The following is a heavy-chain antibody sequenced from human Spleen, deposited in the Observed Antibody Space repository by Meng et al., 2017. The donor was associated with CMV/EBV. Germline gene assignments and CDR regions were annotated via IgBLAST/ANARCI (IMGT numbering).Heavy chain of an antibody. Sequence: VQLQQWGAGLVQPSETLSLTCGVYGGSCSGYYWMNWIRQAPGKGLEWVSYISSSSSYTNYADSVKGRFTISRDNAKNSLYLQMNSLRAEDTAVYYCAKGGEWSGYYPFDYWGQGTLVTVSS. V-gene: IGHV3-11*03. J-gene: IGHJ4*02. CDR2: ISSSSSYT. D-gene: IGHD3-3*01. CDR1: GGSCSGYY. CDR3: AKGGEWSGYYPFDY.